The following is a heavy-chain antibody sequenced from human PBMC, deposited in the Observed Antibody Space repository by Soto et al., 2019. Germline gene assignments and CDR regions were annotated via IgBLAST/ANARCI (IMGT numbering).Heavy chain of an antibody. V-gene: IGHV1-18*01. CDR3: ATLPPYYFDTSGYFLED. CDR1: GYSFPSHG. Sequence: VASVKVSCKASGYSFPSHGIGWMRQAPGQGLEWMGWITTFNGNTNYAKKFQERVTMTADTSTSTVYMELRSLRYDDTAVYFCATLPPYYFDTSGYFLEDWGQGTLVTVSS. J-gene: IGHJ4*02. CDR2: ITTFNGNT. D-gene: IGHD3-22*01.